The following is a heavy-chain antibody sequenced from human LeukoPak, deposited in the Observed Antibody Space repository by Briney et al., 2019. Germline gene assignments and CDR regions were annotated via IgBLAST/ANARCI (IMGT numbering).Heavy chain of an antibody. Sequence: SETLSLTCTVSGGSISSNKYYWGWIRQPPGKGMEWIGSIYYSGSTYYNPTLKSRVTIFVDTSKNQCSLKLSSVTAADTAVYYCATPYSGGYQGLDIRGQGTMVTVSS. D-gene: IGHD1-26*01. V-gene: IGHV4-39*01. CDR1: GGSISSNKYY. CDR3: ATPYSGGYQGLDI. CDR2: IYYSGST. J-gene: IGHJ3*02.